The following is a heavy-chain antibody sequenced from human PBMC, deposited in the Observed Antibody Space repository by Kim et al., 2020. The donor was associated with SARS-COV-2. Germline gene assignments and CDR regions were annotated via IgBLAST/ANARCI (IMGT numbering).Heavy chain of an antibody. CDR3: ARGSGRGPLDH. Sequence: SETLSLTCTVSGDSISYYYWSWLRQSPGKGLEWIGYILNNGGTNYNPSLKNPVTISLDTSKNHFSLRLTSVTAADTAVYYCARGSGRGPLDHWGQGTLVTVSS. V-gene: IGHV4-59*01. J-gene: IGHJ4*02. CDR2: ILNNGGT. D-gene: IGHD2-15*01. CDR1: GDSISYYY.